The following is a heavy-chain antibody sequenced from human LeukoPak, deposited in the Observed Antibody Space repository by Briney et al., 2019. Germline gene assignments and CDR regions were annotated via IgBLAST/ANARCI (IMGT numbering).Heavy chain of an antibody. CDR1: GFTFTSSA. Sequence: SVKVSCKASGFTFTSSAVQWVRQARGQRLEWIGWIVVGSGNTNYAQKFQERVTITRDTSTSTVHMELSGLRSEDTAVYYCAREQEGFDYWGQGTLVTVSS. CDR2: IVVGSGNT. J-gene: IGHJ4*02. CDR3: AREQEGFDY. V-gene: IGHV1-58*01.